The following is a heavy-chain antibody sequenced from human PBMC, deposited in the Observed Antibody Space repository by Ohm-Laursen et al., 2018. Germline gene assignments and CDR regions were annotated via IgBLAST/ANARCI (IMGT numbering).Heavy chain of an antibody. CDR1: GYTFTSYG. CDR3: ARFDPIAVAGFSDY. CDR2: ISAYNGNT. J-gene: IGHJ4*02. Sequence: SVKVSCKASGYTFTSYGISWVRQAPGQGLEWMGWISAYNGNTNYAQKLQGRVTMTTDTSTSTAYMELRSLRSDDTAVYYCARFDPIAVAGFSDYWGQGTLVTVSS. D-gene: IGHD6-19*01. V-gene: IGHV1-18*01.